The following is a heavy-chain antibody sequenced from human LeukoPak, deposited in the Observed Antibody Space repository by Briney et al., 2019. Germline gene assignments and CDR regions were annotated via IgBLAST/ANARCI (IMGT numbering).Heavy chain of an antibody. CDR2: TYHTGIT. J-gene: IGHJ4*02. Sequence: PSETLSLTCSVSGGSMSSYYWNWIRQPPGKGLERIGYTYHTGITNQNPSLKSRVAISLDTSKNQFSLKLSSVTAADTAVYYCARLKVGGIVVVPAAMDLIYDYWGQGTLVTVSS. CDR3: ARLKVGGIVVVPAAMDLIYDY. V-gene: IGHV4-59*12. CDR1: GGSMSSYY. D-gene: IGHD2-2*01.